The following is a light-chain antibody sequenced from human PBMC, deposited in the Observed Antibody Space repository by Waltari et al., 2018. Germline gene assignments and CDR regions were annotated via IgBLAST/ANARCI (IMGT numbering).Light chain of an antibody. CDR1: SGHSSNV. J-gene: IGLJ3*02. Sequence: QLVLTQSPSASASLGASVKLTCTLSSGHSSNVIAWLQQQPEKGPRYLMKVNSDGSHNKGDKIPDRFSGSSSGTEHYLTISSPQSEDEADYYCQTGGHGTWVFGGGTKLTVL. CDR2: VNSDGSH. V-gene: IGLV4-69*01. CDR3: QTGGHGTWV.